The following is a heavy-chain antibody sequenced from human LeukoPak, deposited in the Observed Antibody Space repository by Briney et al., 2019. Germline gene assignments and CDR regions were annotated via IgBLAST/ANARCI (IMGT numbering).Heavy chain of an antibody. CDR2: IRYDGSTK. V-gene: IGHV3-30*02. CDR3: AKDSSYYYGSGSYYPTYYYYYMDV. Sequence: GGPLRLSCAASGSTFSSYGMHWVRPAPGKGLEWVAFIRYDGSTKYYADSVKGRFTISRDNSKNTLYLQMNSLRAEDTAVYYCAKDSSYYYGSGSYYPTYYYYYMDVWGKGTTVTVSS. CDR1: GSTFSSYG. D-gene: IGHD3-10*01. J-gene: IGHJ6*03.